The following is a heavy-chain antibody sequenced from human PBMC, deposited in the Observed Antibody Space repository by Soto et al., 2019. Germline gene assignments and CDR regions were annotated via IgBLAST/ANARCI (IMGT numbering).Heavy chain of an antibody. Sequence: SVKVSCKASGYTFTSYAMHWVRQAPGQGLEWMGGIIPIFGTANYAQKFQGRVTITADESTSTAYMELSSLRSEDTAVYYCASYPDYYDSSGYELYFDYWGQGTLVTVSS. V-gene: IGHV1-69*13. CDR2: IIPIFGTA. D-gene: IGHD3-22*01. J-gene: IGHJ4*02. CDR1: GYTFTSYA. CDR3: ASYPDYYDSSGYELYFDY.